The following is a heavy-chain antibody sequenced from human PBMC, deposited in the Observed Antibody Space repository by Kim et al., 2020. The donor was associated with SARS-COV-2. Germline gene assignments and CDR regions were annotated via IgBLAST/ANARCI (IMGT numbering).Heavy chain of an antibody. V-gene: IGHV1-18*01. Sequence: QKLQGRVTMTTDTSTSTAYMELRSLRSDDTAVYYCARAGFHREANWFDPWGQGTLVTVSS. D-gene: IGHD3-10*01. J-gene: IGHJ5*02. CDR3: ARAGFHREANWFDP.